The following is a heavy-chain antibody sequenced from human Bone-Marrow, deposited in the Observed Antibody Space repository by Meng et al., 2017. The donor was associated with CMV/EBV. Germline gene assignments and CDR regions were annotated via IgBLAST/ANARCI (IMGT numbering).Heavy chain of an antibody. CDR2: ISSSSSYT. CDR3: ARALLRSAVWFDP. V-gene: IGHV3-21*01. J-gene: IGHJ5*02. CDR1: GFTFGDYA. D-gene: IGHD2-15*01. Sequence: GESLKISCISSGFTFGDYAMSWVRQAPGKGLEWVSSISSSSSYTYYADSVKGRFTISRDNAKNSLYLQMYSLRAEDTAVYYCARALLRSAVWFDPWGQETLVTVSS.